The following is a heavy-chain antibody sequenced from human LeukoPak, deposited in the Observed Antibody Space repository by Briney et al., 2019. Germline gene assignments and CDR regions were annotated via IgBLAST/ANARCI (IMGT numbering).Heavy chain of an antibody. D-gene: IGHD6-19*01. CDR3: AREPSGWYVDY. CDR2: ISGSSNYI. CDR1: GIIFGSYA. V-gene: IGHV3-21*01. J-gene: IGHJ4*02. Sequence: GGSLRLSCAASGIIFGSYAMTWVRQAPGKGLEWVAYISGSSNYINYADSVKGRFTISRDNAKTSVYLQMNSLRAEDTAVYYCAREPSGWYVDYWGQGTLVTVSS.